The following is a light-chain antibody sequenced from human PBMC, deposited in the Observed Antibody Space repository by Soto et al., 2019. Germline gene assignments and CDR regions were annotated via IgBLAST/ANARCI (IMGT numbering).Light chain of an antibody. J-gene: IGLJ1*01. CDR2: DVN. CDR1: SSDVGGYNF. Sequence: QSALTQPPSASGSPGQSVTISCTGTSSDVGGYNFVSWYQHHPGKAPKLIIYDVNKRPSGVPNRFSGSKSGNTASLTVSGLQAVDEADYYCNSYAGSNIYVFGTGTKLTVL. V-gene: IGLV2-8*01. CDR3: NSYAGSNIYV.